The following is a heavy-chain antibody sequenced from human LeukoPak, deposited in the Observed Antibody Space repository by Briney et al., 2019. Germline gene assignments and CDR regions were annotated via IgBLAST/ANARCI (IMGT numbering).Heavy chain of an antibody. Sequence: GGSLRLSCGASGFTFSSYSMNWVRQAPGKGLEWVSSISSSSSFIYYADSVRGRFTISRDNAKNSLYLQMNSLRAEDTAVYYCARDRVITGTSDYWGQGTLVTVSS. D-gene: IGHD1-7*01. CDR3: ARDRVITGTSDY. J-gene: IGHJ4*02. CDR1: GFTFSSYS. CDR2: ISSSSSFI. V-gene: IGHV3-21*01.